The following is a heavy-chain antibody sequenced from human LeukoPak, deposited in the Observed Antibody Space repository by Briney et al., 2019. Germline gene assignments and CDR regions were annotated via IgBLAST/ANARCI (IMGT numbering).Heavy chain of an antibody. CDR1: GYTFNSYG. Sequence: GASVKVSCKSSGYTFNSYGITWVRQAPGQGLEWLGWIHTYNGHTNYAQKLQGRVTMTTDTSTSTAYMELRSLRSDDTAVYYCARDQYYDSKGWFDPWGQGILVTVSS. CDR3: ARDQYYDSKGWFDP. J-gene: IGHJ5*02. CDR2: IHTYNGHT. D-gene: IGHD3-22*01. V-gene: IGHV1-18*01.